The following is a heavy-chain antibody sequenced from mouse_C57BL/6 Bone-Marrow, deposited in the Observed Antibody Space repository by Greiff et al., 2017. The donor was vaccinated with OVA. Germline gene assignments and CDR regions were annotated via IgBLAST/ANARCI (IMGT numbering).Heavy chain of an antibody. V-gene: IGHV7-1*01. CDR1: GFTFSDFY. J-gene: IGHJ3*01. CDR2: SRNKANDYTT. CDR3: ARDRWFAY. Sequence: EVQLVESGGGLVQSGRSLRLSCATSGFTFSDFYMEWVRQAPGKGLEWIAASRNKANDYTTEYSASVKGRFIVSRDTSQSILYLQMNALRAEDTAIYYCARDRWFAYWGQGTLVTVSA.